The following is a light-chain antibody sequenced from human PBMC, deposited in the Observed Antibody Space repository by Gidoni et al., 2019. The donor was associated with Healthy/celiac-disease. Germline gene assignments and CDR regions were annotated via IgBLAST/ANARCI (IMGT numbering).Light chain of an antibody. CDR1: SSDVGGYNY. J-gene: IGLJ1*01. CDR2: EVS. V-gene: IGLV2-14*01. CDR3: SSYTSSSTYV. Sequence: QSALTQPASVSGSPGRSITISCTGTSSDVGGYNYVSWYQQHPGKAPKLIIYEVSKRPPGVSNRFSGSNSGNTASLTISGLQAEDEADYYGSSYTSSSTYVFGTGTKVTVL.